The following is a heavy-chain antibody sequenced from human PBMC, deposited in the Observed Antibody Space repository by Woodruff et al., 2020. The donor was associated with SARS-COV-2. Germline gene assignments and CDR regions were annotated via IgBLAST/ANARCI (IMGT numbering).Heavy chain of an antibody. J-gene: IGHJ3*02. D-gene: IGHD2-21*02. V-gene: IGHV3-30*01. Sequence: SVKGRFTITRDQSKNTLYLQMNSLRAEDTAVYYCAREALYGGNSVFAFDIWGQGTMVTVSS. CDR3: AREALYGGNSVFAFDI.